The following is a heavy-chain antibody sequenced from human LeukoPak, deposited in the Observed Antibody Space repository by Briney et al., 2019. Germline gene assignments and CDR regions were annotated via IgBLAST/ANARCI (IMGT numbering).Heavy chain of an antibody. V-gene: IGHV1-69*13. CDR2: IIPIFGTA. J-gene: IGHJ3*02. D-gene: IGHD2-2*01. CDR1: GGTVSSYA. CDR3: ASPLATDVVVPAADAFDI. Sequence: GASVKVSCKASGGTVSSYAISWVRQAPGQGLEWMGGIIPIFGTANYAQKFQGRVTITADESTSTAYMELSSLRSEDTAVYYCASPLATDVVVPAADAFDIWGQGTMVTVSS.